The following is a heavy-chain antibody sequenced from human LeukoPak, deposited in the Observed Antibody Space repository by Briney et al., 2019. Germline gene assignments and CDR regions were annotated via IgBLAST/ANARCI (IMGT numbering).Heavy chain of an antibody. CDR1: GGSTSSYY. CDR3: ARDDVDTPPFDY. V-gene: IGHV4-59*12. CDR2: IYYSGST. D-gene: IGHD5-18*01. Sequence: SETLSLTCTVSGGSTSSYYWSWIRQPPGKGLEWIGYIYYSGSTNYNPSLKSRVTISVDTSKNQLSLRLKSVTAADTAVYYCARDDVDTPPFDYLGQGTLVTVSS. J-gene: IGHJ4*02.